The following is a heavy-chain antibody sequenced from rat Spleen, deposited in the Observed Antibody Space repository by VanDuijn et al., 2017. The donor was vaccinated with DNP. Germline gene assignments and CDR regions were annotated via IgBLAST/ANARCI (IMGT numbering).Heavy chain of an antibody. CDR3: ARHVDF. V-gene: IGHV5-22*01. CDR1: GFTFSDYG. J-gene: IGHJ2*01. CDR2: ISYDGGYT. Sequence: EVQLVETGGGLVQPGRSLKLSCVASGFTFSDYGMAWVRQVPSKGLEWVAYISYDGGYTYFGDSVKGRFTISRDNAKSTLYLQMNSLRSEDMATYYCARHVDFWGQGVMVTVSS.